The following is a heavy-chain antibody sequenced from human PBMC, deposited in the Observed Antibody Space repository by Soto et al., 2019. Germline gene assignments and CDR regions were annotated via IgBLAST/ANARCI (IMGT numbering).Heavy chain of an antibody. CDR3: ARHHGPTTSENWFDP. CDR1: GYTFFTYD. V-gene: IGHV1-18*01. CDR2: ISTYSGDT. D-gene: IGHD5-12*01. J-gene: IGHJ5*02. Sequence: ASVKVSCKASGYTFFTYDISWVRQAPGQGLEWMGWISTYSGDTKYAQKFQGRVAMTTDTSTTTAYLELRSLRSDDTAVYYCARHHGPTTSENWFDPWGQGTLVTVSS.